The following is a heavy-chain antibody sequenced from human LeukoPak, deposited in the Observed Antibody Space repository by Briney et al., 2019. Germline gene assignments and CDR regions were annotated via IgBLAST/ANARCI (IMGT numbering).Heavy chain of an antibody. CDR1: GGSFSGYY. V-gene: IGHV4-34*01. Sequence: SETLSLTCAVYGGSFSGYYWSWIRQPPGKGLEWIGEINHSGSTNYNPSLKSRVTISVDTSKNQFSLKLSSVTAADTAVYYRARGAGFGELLFDFDYWGQGTLVTVSS. J-gene: IGHJ4*02. D-gene: IGHD3-10*01. CDR2: INHSGST. CDR3: ARGAGFGELLFDFDY.